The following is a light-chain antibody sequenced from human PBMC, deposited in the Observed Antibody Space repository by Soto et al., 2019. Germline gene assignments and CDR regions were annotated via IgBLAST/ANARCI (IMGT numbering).Light chain of an antibody. CDR3: HQYYNWPET. V-gene: IGKV3-15*01. CDR2: GAS. CDR1: QSVNSD. Sequence: ETGMTQSPATLSVSPGERATLSCRASQSVNSDLAWYQQKPGQAPRLLIYGASTRATGIPARFSGSRSVTEFTITISSLQSEDFAVDYCHQYYNWPETFGQGTKVEIK. J-gene: IGKJ1*01.